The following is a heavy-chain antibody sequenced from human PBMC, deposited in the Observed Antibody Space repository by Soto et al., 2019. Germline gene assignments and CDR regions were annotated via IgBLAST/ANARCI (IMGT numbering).Heavy chain of an antibody. CDR1: GFTFSDYY. CDR3: ASPVVVAAPDDAFDI. V-gene: IGHV3-11*01. Sequence: GGSLRLSCAASGFTFSDYYMSWIRQAPGKGLEWVSYISSSGSTIYYADSVKGRFTISRDNAKNSLYLQMNSLRAEDTAVYYCASPVVVAAPDDAFDIWGQGTMVTVSS. J-gene: IGHJ3*02. CDR2: ISSSGSTI. D-gene: IGHD2-15*01.